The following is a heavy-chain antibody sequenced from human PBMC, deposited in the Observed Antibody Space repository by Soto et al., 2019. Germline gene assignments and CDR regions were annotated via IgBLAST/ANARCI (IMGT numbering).Heavy chain of an antibody. V-gene: IGHV3-53*01. D-gene: IGHD3-3*01. CDR3: ATEGIFGGEHEPH. CDR1: GFTVSSRY. CDR2: VWRGGTT. Sequence: PGWSLRLSCAASGFTVSSRYMGWVRQAPGKGLEWVSVVWRGGTTYHADSVKGRFTVSRDESRNTLYLQMNSLRVGDTAVYYCATEGIFGGEHEPHWGQGTLVTVSS. J-gene: IGHJ4*02.